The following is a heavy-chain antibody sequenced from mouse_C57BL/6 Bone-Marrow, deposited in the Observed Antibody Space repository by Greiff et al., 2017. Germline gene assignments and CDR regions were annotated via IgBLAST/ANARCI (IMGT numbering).Heavy chain of an antibody. CDR3: ARVDEYDRAWFAY. Sequence: QVQLQQPGAELVRPGTSVKLSCKASGYTFTSYWMHWVKQRPGQGLEWIGVIDPSDSYTNYNQKFKGKATLTVDTSSSTAYMQLSSLTSEDSAVYYCARVDEYDRAWFAYWGQGTLVTVST. CDR2: IDPSDSYT. D-gene: IGHD2-4*01. J-gene: IGHJ3*01. CDR1: GYTFTSYW. V-gene: IGHV1-59*01.